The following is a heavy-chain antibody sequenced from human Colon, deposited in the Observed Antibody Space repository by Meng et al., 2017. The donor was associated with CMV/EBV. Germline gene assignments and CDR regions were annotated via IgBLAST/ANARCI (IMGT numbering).Heavy chain of an antibody. CDR1: GLSFGSNW. CDR3: AGGGSGHIDY. D-gene: IGHD3-16*01. J-gene: IGHJ4*02. V-gene: IGHV3-74*03. CDR2: IKPDGSYT. Sequence: LSCEASGLSFGSNWMHWVRQAPGKGLVWVSRIKPDGSYTTYADSVQGRFTISRDNAKNTLYLQMNSLRVEDTAVYYCAGGGSGHIDYWGQGTLVTVSS.